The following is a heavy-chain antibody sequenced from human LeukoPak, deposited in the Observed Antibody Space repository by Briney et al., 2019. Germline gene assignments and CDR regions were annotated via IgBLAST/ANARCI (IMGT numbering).Heavy chain of an antibody. CDR1: GFTFDDYA. CDR3: AKALSSSWYDLGKKAAEFFQH. D-gene: IGHD6-13*01. V-gene: IGHV3-9*01. Sequence: PGGSLRLSCAASGFTFDDYAMHWVRHAPGKGLEWVSGISWNSGSIGYADSVKGRFTISRDNAKNSLYLQMNSLRAEDTALYYCAKALSSSWYDLGKKAAEFFQHWGQGTLVTVSS. J-gene: IGHJ1*01. CDR2: ISWNSGSI.